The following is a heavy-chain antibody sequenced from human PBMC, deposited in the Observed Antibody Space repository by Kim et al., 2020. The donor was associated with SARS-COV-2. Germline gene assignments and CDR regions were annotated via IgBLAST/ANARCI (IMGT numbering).Heavy chain of an antibody. D-gene: IGHD1-26*01. CDR1: GGSISSSSYY. J-gene: IGHJ4*02. CDR2: IYYSGST. V-gene: IGHV4-39*01. CDR3: ARHGSGGSYYRRGYYFDY. Sequence: SETLSLTCTVSGGSISSSSYYWGWIRQPPGKGLEWIGSIYYSGSTYYNPSLKSRVTISVDTSKNQFSLKLSSVTAADTAVYYCARHGSGGSYYRRGYYFDYWGQGTLVTVSS.